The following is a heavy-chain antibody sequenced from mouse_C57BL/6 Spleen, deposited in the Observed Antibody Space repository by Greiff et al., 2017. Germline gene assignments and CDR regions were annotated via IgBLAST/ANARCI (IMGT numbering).Heavy chain of an antibody. CDR3: AREELLRGAMDY. D-gene: IGHD1-1*01. CDR1: GYTFASYW. CDR2: IDPSDSET. Sequence: VQLQQPGAELVRPGSSVKLSCKASGYTFASYWMPWVKQRPIQGLEWIGNIDPSDSETHYNQKFKDKATLTVDKSSSTAYMQLSSLTSEDSAVYYCAREELLRGAMDYWGQGTSVTVSS. J-gene: IGHJ4*01. V-gene: IGHV1-52*01.